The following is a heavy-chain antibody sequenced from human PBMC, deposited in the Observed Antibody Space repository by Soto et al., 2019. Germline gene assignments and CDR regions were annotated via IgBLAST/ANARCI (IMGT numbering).Heavy chain of an antibody. CDR2: ISHDERTK. J-gene: IGHJ4*02. CDR1: GFTFSDYV. CDR3: ARRLEGASPDLLAY. V-gene: IGHV3-30*03. D-gene: IGHD3-22*01. Sequence: QVQLVESGGGVVQPGRSLRLSCAASGFTFSDYVMHWVRQVPGKGLEWVAIISHDERTKYYADSVKGRFTISRDNSNNMLYLQMDSLQTEDTALYYCARRLEGASPDLLAYWGKGTLVTVSS.